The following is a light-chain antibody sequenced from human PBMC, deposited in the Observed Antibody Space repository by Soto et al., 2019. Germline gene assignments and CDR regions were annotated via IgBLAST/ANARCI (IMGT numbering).Light chain of an antibody. CDR3: NSYTSSSTYV. Sequence: QSALTQPASVSGSPGQSITISCTGTTSDVGRYNYVSWYQQHPGKAPKLIIYDVSNRPSGVSNRFSGSKSGNTASLTISGLQAEDEADCYCNSYTSSSTYVLGTGTKLTVL. J-gene: IGLJ1*01. V-gene: IGLV2-14*01. CDR2: DVS. CDR1: TSDVGRYNY.